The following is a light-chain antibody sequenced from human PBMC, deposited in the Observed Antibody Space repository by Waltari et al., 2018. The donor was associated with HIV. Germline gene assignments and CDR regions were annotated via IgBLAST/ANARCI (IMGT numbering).Light chain of an antibody. CDR2: EVT. J-gene: IGLJ2*01. V-gene: IGLV2-23*02. Sequence: QSALTQPSSVSGSPGQSITISCTGTSSDGSGYSVVSWYQQHPGRAPKLMIYEVTKRPSGVSHRFSGSKSGNTASLTISGLQAEDEADYYCCSYAGSVVFGGGTKLTVL. CDR1: SSDGSGYSV. CDR3: CSYAGSVV.